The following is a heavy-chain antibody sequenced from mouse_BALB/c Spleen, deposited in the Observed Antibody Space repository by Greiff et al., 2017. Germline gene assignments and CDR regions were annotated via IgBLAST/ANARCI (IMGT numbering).Heavy chain of an antibody. D-gene: IGHD1-2*01. J-gene: IGHJ3*01. CDR3: ARHTTTTWFAY. CDR1: GFTFSSYT. CDR2: ISNGGGST. Sequence: DVQLVESGGGLVQPGGSLKLSCAASGFTFSSYTMSWVRQTPEKRLEWVAYISNGGGSTYYPDTVKGRFTISRDNAKNTLYLQMSSLKSEDTAMYYCARHTTTTWFAYWGQGTLVTVSA. V-gene: IGHV5-12-2*01.